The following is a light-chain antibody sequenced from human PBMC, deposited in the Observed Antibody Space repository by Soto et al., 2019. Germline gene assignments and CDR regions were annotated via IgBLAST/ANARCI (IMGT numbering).Light chain of an antibody. CDR3: SSYRSSSTV. CDR2: EVT. CDR1: SSDVGSYNY. J-gene: IGLJ1*01. V-gene: IGLV2-14*01. Sequence: QSALTQPASVSGSPGQSITISCTGTSSDVGSYNYVSWYQQHPGKAPKLMIYEVTNRPSGVSSRFSGSKSGNTASLTISGLQAEDEADYYCSSYRSSSTVFGTGTKLTVL.